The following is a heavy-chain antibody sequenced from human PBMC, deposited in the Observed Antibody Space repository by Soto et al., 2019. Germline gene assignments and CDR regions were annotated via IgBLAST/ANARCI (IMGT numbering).Heavy chain of an antibody. CDR1: GFTFSDHY. D-gene: IGHD1-1*01. Sequence: PGGSLRLSCAASGFTFSDHYMSWIRQAPGKGLEWIGYSSNSGSFTRYADSVKGRFSISRDNAKNSLYLQINSLRGDDTAIYYCVRSGDNYNLLDYWGQGSPFSAAS. CDR3: VRSGDNYNLLDY. CDR2: SSNSGSFT. J-gene: IGHJ4*02. V-gene: IGHV3-11*06.